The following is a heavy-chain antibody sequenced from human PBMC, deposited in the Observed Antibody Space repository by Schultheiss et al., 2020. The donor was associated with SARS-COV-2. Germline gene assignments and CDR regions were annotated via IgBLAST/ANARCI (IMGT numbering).Heavy chain of an antibody. CDR3: ARAKGGLDDYGDYGPGRSPDD. V-gene: IGHV3-30-3*01. Sequence: GGSLRLSCAASGFTFSSYAMHWVRQAPGKGLEWVAVISYDGSNKYYADSVKGRFTISRDNSKNTLYLQMNSLRAEDTAVYYCARAKGGLDDYGDYGPGRSPDDWGQGTLVTVSS. D-gene: IGHD4-17*01. CDR2: ISYDGSNK. CDR1: GFTFSSYA. J-gene: IGHJ1*01.